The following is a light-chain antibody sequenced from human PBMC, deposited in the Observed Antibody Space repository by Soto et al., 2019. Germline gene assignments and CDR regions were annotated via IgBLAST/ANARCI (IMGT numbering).Light chain of an antibody. J-gene: IGKJ1*01. CDR2: MAS. CDR1: QSLLYSNGFNC. V-gene: IGKV2-28*01. CDR3: MQSLKNPWT. Sequence: DIVMTQSPLSLSVTPGESASISCRSSQSLLYSNGFNCLDWYLQKPGQSPQLLIYMASYRASGVPDRFSGSGSGTDFTLEISRVEAEDVGVYHCMQSLKNPWTFGQGTKVEIK.